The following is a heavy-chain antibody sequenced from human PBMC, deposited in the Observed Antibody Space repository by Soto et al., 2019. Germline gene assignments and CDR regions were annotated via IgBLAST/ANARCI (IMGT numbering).Heavy chain of an antibody. V-gene: IGHV3-48*02. J-gene: IGHJ5*02. Sequence: EVQLVESGGGLVQPGGSLRLSCAASGFTFSSYSMNWVRQAPGKGLEWVSYISSSSSTIYYADSVKGRFTISRDNAKNSLYLQMNSLRDEDTAVYYCAGDNWDWTGYSSSWYWFDPWGQGTLVTVSS. D-gene: IGHD6-13*01. CDR2: ISSSSSTI. CDR1: GFTFSSYS. CDR3: AGDNWDWTGYSSSWYWFDP.